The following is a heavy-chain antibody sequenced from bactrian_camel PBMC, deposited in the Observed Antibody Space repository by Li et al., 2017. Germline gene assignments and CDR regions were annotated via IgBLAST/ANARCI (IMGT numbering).Heavy chain of an antibody. CDR3: AAHDGCTAITGRWTYRYRY. V-gene: IGHV3S1*01. CDR1: GYTYGTYC. CDR2: IYVIGGTT. D-gene: IGHD2*01. Sequence: HVQLVESGGGSVQAGGSLRVSCAASGYTYGTYCMAWFRQAPGKEREGVAYIYVIGGTTAYADSVKGRFTISQGNAKNTLYLQMNNLEPDDTGMYYCAAHDGCTAITGRWTYRYRYWGQGTQVTVS. J-gene: IGHJ4*01.